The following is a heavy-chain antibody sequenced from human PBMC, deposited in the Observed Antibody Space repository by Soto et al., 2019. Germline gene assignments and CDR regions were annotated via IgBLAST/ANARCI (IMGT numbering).Heavy chain of an antibody. CDR2: IRSKANSYAT. CDR1: GFTFSGSA. V-gene: IGHV3-73*02. D-gene: IGHD5-18*01. J-gene: IGHJ6*02. Sequence: EVQLVETGGGLVQPGGSLKLSCAASGFTFSGSAMHWVRQASGKGLEWVGSIRSKANSYATAYAASVKGRFTISRDDSKTTAYLQMNSLKTEDTAVYLCTNPQLYYGMDVWGQGTTVTVSS. CDR3: TNPQLYYGMDV.